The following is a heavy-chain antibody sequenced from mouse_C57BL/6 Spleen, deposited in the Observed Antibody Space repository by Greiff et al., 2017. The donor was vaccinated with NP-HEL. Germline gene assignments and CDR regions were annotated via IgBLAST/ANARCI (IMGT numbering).Heavy chain of an antibody. Sequence: QVQLQQPGAELVRPGSSVKLSCKASGYTFTSYWMHWVKQRPIQGLEWIGNIDPSDSETHYNQKFKDKATLTVDKSSSTAYMQLSSLTSEDSAVYYCARSGYGRKGYAMDYWGQGTSVTVSS. J-gene: IGHJ4*01. D-gene: IGHD1-1*01. V-gene: IGHV1-52*01. CDR2: IDPSDSET. CDR1: GYTFTSYW. CDR3: ARSGYGRKGYAMDY.